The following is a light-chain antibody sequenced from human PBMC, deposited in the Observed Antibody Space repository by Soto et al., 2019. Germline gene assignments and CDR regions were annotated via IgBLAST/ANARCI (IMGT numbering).Light chain of an antibody. J-gene: IGKJ1*01. CDR2: AAS. Sequence: EIVLTQSPGTLSLSPGERATPSCSASQSVSSTYLAWYQQKPGQAPRLLIYAASSRATGIPDRFSGSGSGTDFTLTINRLEPDDFAVYYCQQYGSSPRTFGQGTKVDIK. CDR1: QSVSSTY. CDR3: QQYGSSPRT. V-gene: IGKV3-20*01.